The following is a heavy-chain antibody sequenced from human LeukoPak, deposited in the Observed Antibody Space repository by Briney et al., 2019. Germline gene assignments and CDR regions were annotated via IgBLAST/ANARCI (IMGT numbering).Heavy chain of an antibody. V-gene: IGHV7-4-1*02. D-gene: IGHD4-17*01. CDR1: GYTFTSYA. Sequence: GASVKVSCKASGYTFTSYAMNWVRQAPGQGLEWMGWINTNTGNPTYAQGFTGRFVFSLDTSVSTAYLQISSLKAEDTAVYYCARDLSVTLRNWLDPWGQGTLVTVSS. J-gene: IGHJ5*02. CDR2: INTNTGNP. CDR3: ARDLSVTLRNWLDP.